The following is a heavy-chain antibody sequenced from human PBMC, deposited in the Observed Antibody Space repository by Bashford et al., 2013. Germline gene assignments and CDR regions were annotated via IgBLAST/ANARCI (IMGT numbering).Heavy chain of an antibody. V-gene: IGHV3-15*01. D-gene: IGHD4/OR15-4a*01. CDR1: GFTFSNAW. CDR3: ARGLANYYYYYGMDV. CDR2: IKSKTDGGTT. J-gene: IGHJ6*01. Sequence: GSLRLSCAASGFTFSNAWMSWVRQAPGKGLEWVGRIKSKTDGGTTDYAAPVKGRFTISRDDSKNTLYLQMNSLKTXDTAVYYCARGLANYYYYYGMDVWGPRDHGHRLL.